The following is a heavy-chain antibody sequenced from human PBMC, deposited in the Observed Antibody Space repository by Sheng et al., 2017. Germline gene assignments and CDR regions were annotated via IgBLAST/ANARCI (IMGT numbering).Heavy chain of an antibody. V-gene: IGHV1-2*02. CDR1: GYTFTGYY. D-gene: IGHD3-22*01. CDR3: ARDPSYYDSSGPYWYFDL. Sequence: QVQLVQSGAEVKKPGASVKVSCKASGYTFTGYYMHWVRQAPGQGLEWMGWINPNSGGTNYAQKFQGRVTMTRDTSISTAYMELSRLRSDDTAVYYCARDPSYYDSSGPYWYFDLWGRGTLVTVSS. J-gene: IGHJ2*01. CDR2: INPNSGGT.